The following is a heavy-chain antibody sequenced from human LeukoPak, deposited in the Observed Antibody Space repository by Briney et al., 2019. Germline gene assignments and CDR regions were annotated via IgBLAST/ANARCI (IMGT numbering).Heavy chain of an antibody. CDR2: IYHSGST. D-gene: IGHD5-12*01. J-gene: IGHJ4*02. CDR1: GGSISSGGYS. CDR3: ASPDNPGGYGGYDFSSFAC. V-gene: IGHV4-30-2*01. Sequence: SETLSLTCAVSGGSISSGGYSWSWIRQPPGKGLEWIGYIYHSGSTYYNPSLKSRVTISVDRSKNQFSLKLSSVTAADTAVYCGASPDNPGGYGGYDFSSFACGGRGPLVTFSS.